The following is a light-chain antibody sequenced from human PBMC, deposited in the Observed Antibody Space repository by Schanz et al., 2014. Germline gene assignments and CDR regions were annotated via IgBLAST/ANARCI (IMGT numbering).Light chain of an antibody. CDR1: QTISSAY. CDR2: DAS. J-gene: IGKJ1*01. V-gene: IGKV3D-20*01. Sequence: EIVLTQSPATLALSPGERATLSCAVSQTISSAYLAWYQQKPGLAPRLLIYDASTRATGIPDRFRGSGSGTEFTLTISGLEPEDFAVYFCQQYGSTPITFGQGTKVEIK. CDR3: QQYGSTPIT.